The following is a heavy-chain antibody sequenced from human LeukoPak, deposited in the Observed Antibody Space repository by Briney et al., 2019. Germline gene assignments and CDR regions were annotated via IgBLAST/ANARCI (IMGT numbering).Heavy chain of an antibody. J-gene: IGHJ3*02. D-gene: IGHD5-24*01. V-gene: IGHV3-11*04. Sequence: GGSLRLSCAASGFTFSDYYMSWIRQAPGKGLEWVSYISGSGENIYCADSVKGRFSISRDNAKNSLYLQMNSLRAEDTAVYYCARDLSVELATIADFDIWGQGTMVTVSS. CDR2: ISGSGENI. CDR3: ARDLSVELATIADFDI. CDR1: GFTFSDYY.